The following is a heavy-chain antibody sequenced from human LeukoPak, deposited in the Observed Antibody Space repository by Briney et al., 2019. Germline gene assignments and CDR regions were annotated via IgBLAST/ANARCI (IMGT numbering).Heavy chain of an antibody. J-gene: IGHJ4*02. D-gene: IGHD4-23*01. V-gene: IGHV4-59*08. CDR1: GASISSYY. Sequence: SETLSLTCTVSGASISSYYWSWLRQPPGKGLEWIAFMYYSGSTNYNPSLKSRVTISLDTSKNQFSLKLSSVTAADTAVYYCARRSISGNSWDYFDFWGQGTLVTVSS. CDR2: MYYSGST. CDR3: ARRSISGNSWDYFDF.